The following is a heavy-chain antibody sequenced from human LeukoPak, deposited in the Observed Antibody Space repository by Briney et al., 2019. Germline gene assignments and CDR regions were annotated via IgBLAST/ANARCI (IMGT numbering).Heavy chain of an antibody. Sequence: RSGGSLRLSCAASGFTFDDYGMSWVRQAPGKGLEWVSGINWNGDSTGYADSVKGRFTISRDNAKNSLYLQMNSLRAEDTALYYCARGKYYYYMDVWGKGTTVTVSS. J-gene: IGHJ6*03. CDR1: GFTFDDYG. CDR2: INWNGDST. D-gene: IGHD6-6*01. V-gene: IGHV3-20*04. CDR3: ARGKYYYYMDV.